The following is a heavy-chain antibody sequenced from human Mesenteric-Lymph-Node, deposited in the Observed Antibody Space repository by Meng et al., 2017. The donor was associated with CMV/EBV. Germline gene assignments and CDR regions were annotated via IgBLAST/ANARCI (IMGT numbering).Heavy chain of an antibody. CDR3: ARRGNNGRALDV. Sequence: GESLKISCAASGFTVSSNYMSWVRQAPGKGLEWVSVIYSGGSTYYADSVKGRFTISRDNSNNKLYLQMNSLRAEDTAVYYCARRGNNGRALDVWGQGTTVTVSS. D-gene: IGHD2-8*01. CDR2: IYSGGST. J-gene: IGHJ6*02. CDR1: GFTVSSNY. V-gene: IGHV3-53*01.